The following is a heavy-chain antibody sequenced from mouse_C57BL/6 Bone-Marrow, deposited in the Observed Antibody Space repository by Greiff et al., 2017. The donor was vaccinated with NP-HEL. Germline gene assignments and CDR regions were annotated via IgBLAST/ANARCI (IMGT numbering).Heavy chain of an antibody. CDR3: ARDAYYYGRHWYFDV. CDR2: SRNKANDYTT. CDR1: GFTFSDFY. Sequence: EVHLVESGGGLVQSGRSLRLSCATSGFTFSDFYMEWVRQAPGKGLEWIAASRNKANDYTTEYSASVKGRFIVSRDTSQSILYLQMNALRAEDTAIYYCARDAYYYGRHWYFDVWGTGTTVTVSS. D-gene: IGHD1-1*01. V-gene: IGHV7-1*01. J-gene: IGHJ1*03.